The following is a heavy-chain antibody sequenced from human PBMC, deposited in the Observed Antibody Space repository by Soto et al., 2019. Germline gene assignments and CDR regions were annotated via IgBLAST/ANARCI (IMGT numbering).Heavy chain of an antibody. Sequence: GGSLRLSCAASGFTFSSYAMSWVRQAPGKGLEWVSAISGSGGSTYYADSVKGRFTISRDNSKNTLYLQMNSLRAEDTAVYYCANSIVVVPAAPGVATEGFDPWGQGTLVTVSS. CDR3: ANSIVVVPAAPGVATEGFDP. CDR1: GFTFSSYA. J-gene: IGHJ5*02. CDR2: ISGSGGST. V-gene: IGHV3-23*01. D-gene: IGHD2-2*01.